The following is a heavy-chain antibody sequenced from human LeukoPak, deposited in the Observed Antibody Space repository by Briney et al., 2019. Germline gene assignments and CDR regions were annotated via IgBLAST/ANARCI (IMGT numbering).Heavy chain of an antibody. V-gene: IGHV3-30*01. CDR3: ARDHDTTMASDY. Sequence: GRSLRLSCAASGFTFSSYAMHWVRRAPGKGLEWLAVTSFDGSNKYYADSVKGRFTISRDNSKNTLSLQMNSLRAEDTAVYYCARDHDTTMASDYWGQGTLVTVSA. D-gene: IGHD5-18*01. J-gene: IGHJ4*02. CDR2: TSFDGSNK. CDR1: GFTFSSYA.